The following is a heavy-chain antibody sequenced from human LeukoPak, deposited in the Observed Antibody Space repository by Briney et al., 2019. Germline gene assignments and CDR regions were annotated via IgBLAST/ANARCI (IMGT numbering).Heavy chain of an antibody. Sequence: ASVKVSCKASGYTFTGYYMHWVRQAPGQGLEWMGWINPNSGGTNYAQKFQGRVTMTRDTSISTAYMELNSLRSDDTAVYYCARERLPEDNSGFFDYWGQGTLVTVSS. CDR1: GYTFTGYY. J-gene: IGHJ4*02. V-gene: IGHV1-2*02. CDR2: INPNSGGT. CDR3: ARERLPEDNSGFFDY. D-gene: IGHD3-22*01.